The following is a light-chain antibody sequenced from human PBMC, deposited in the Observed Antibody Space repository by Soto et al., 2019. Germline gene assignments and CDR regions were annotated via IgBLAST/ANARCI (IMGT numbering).Light chain of an antibody. V-gene: IGKV3-20*01. J-gene: IGKJ1*01. CDR1: QSVSITF. CDR2: GAS. CDR3: QQCGSSPWT. Sequence: EIVFTQSPATLSLSPGEGATLSCRASQSVSITFLAWYQHKPGRPPRLLIYGASSRATDIPDRFSGGGSGTDFTLTIIRPEPEDFAVYYCQQCGSSPWTFGQGTKVDIK.